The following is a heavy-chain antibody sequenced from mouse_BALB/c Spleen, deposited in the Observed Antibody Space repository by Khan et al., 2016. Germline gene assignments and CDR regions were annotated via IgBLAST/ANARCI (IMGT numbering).Heavy chain of an antibody. Sequence: QVQLKQSGAELMKPGASVKISCKATGYTFSSYWIEWIKQRPGHGLEWIGEILPGSGSDNYNEKFKGKATFTADTSSNTVYIKLSSLTSEDSAVYYCARWLLGAMDYWGQGTSVTVSS. CDR2: ILPGSGSD. CDR3: ARWLLGAMDY. V-gene: IGHV1-9*01. D-gene: IGHD2-3*01. J-gene: IGHJ4*01. CDR1: GYTFSSYW.